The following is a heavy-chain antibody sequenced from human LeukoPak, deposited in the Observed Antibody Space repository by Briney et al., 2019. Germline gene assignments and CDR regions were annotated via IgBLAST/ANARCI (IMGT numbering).Heavy chain of an antibody. CDR2: IKSKTDGGTT. CDR1: GFTFSNAW. CDR3: TTSLLSSLPNGGRPGKYIYFDY. V-gene: IGHV3-15*01. D-gene: IGHD7-27*01. J-gene: IGHJ4*02. Sequence: GGSLRLSCAASGFTFSNAWMSWVRQAPGKGLEWVGRIKSKTDGGTTDYAAPVKGRFTISRDDSKNTLYLQMNSLKTEDTAVYYCTTSLLSSLPNGGRPGKYIYFDYWGQGTLVTVSS.